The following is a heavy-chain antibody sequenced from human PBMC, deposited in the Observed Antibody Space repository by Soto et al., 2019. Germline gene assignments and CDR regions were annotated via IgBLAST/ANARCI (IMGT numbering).Heavy chain of an antibody. J-gene: IGHJ3*02. CDR3: ARDWLGAATPEKVYSGYDDAFDI. V-gene: IGHV3-11*01. D-gene: IGHD5-12*01. CDR2: ISSSGSTI. CDR1: GFTFSDYY. Sequence: GGSLRLSCAASGFTFSDYYMSWIRQAPGKGLEWVSYISSSGSTIYYADSVKGRFTISRDNAKNSLYLQMNSLRAEDTAVYYCARDWLGAATPEKVYSGYDDAFDIWGQGTMVTVSS.